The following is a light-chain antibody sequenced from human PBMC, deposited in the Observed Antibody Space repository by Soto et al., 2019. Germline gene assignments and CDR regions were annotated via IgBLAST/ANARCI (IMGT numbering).Light chain of an antibody. CDR3: CSYVGSSTYV. J-gene: IGLJ1*01. V-gene: IGLV2-23*01. CDR1: SSDVGSYNL. Sequence: QSVLTQPASVSGSPGQSITISCTGTSSDVGSYNLVSWYQEHPGKAPKLMIYESSKGPSGVSNRFSGSKSGNTASLTISGLQAEDEADYYCCSYVGSSTYVFGTGTKVTVL. CDR2: ESS.